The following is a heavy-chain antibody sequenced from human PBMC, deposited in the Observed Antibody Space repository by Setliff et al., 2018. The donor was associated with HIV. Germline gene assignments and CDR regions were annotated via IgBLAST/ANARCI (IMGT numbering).Heavy chain of an antibody. J-gene: IGHJ4*02. V-gene: IGHV1-69*13. D-gene: IGHD2-2*01. CDR1: GVTFSTFA. Sequence: SVKVSCKASGVTFSTFAISWVRQAPGQGLEWMGGIIPILGTTKYAQKFQGRVTITADESTDTAYMELSSLRSEDTAVYYCATLGYDVDYWGQGTLVTVSS. CDR3: ATLGYDVDY. CDR2: IIPILGTT.